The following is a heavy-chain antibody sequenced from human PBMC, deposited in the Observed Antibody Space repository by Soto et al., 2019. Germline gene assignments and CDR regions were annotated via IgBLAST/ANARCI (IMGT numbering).Heavy chain of an antibody. J-gene: IGHJ4*02. CDR3: TTLASGHFDS. D-gene: IGHD2-8*02. V-gene: IGHV4-39*01. CDR2: VFYSGTT. CDR1: GGSISSPSYN. Sequence: SETLSLTCNVSGGSISSPSYNWGWVRQPPGKGPEWIGTVFYSGTTQYNPSLRSRLAMSVDTSKSQVSLTLTSVTAADTAVYYCTTLASGHFDSWGQGAQVTGSS.